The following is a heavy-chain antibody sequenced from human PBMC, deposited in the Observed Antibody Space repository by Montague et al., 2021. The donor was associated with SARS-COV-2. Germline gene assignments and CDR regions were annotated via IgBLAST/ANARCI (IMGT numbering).Heavy chain of an antibody. V-gene: IGHV4-4*02. CDR2: IYHSGST. J-gene: IGHJ4*02. Sequence: SETLSLTCAVSGGSISSSNWRCWVRQPPGKVLECIGDIYHSGSTNYNPSLNSLVTISVDKSKNQFSLKLSSVTAADTAVYYCASRGAGWFGSNPERFDYWGQGTLVTVSS. D-gene: IGHD3-10*01. CDR1: GGSISSSNW. CDR3: ASRGAGWFGSNPERFDY.